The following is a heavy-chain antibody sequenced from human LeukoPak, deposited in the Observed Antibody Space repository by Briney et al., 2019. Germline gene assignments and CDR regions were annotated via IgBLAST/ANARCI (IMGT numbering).Heavy chain of an antibody. CDR1: GYTFTGYD. J-gene: IGHJ4*02. CDR2: MNHNSGNT. CDR3: ARGRRQYYDSSGYYFDY. V-gene: IGHV1-8*01. Sequence: ASLTLSCKASGYTFTGYDINWVRQAPGQGLEWMGWMNHNSGNTDYAQKYQGRVTMTRNTSISTAYMELSSLRSEDTAVYYCARGRRQYYDSSGYYFDYWGQGTLVTVPS. D-gene: IGHD3-22*01.